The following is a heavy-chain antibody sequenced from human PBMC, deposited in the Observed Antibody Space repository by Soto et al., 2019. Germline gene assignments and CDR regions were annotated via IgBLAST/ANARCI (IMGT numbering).Heavy chain of an antibody. CDR1: GGSISSYY. CDR2: IYYSGST. D-gene: IGHD3-10*01. CDR3: ARDHYGSGSFYINWFDP. V-gene: IGHV4-59*12. J-gene: IGHJ5*02. Sequence: TSETLSLTCTVSGGSISSYYWSWIRQPPGKGLEWIGYIYYSGSTNYNPSLKSRVTISVDTSKNQFSLKLSSVTAADTAVYYCARDHYGSGSFYINWFDPWVPETLLVTVSS.